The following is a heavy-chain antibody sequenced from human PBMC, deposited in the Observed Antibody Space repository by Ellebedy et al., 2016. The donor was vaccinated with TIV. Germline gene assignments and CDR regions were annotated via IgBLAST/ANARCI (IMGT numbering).Heavy chain of an antibody. CDR1: GFTFSTYG. V-gene: IGHV3-30*18. CDR2: ISNEGSTR. CDR3: AKEIDSGSYYLDASDV. D-gene: IGHD1-26*01. Sequence: PGGSLRLSCEASGFTFSTYGMHWVRQAPGKGLEWVAFISNEGSTRYNTDSVKGRFTISRDNSKNTLYLQMDSLRAEDTAVYYCAKEIDSGSYYLDASDVWGQGTKVTVSS. J-gene: IGHJ3*01.